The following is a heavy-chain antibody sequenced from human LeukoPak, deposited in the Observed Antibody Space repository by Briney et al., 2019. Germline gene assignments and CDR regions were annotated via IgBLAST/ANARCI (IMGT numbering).Heavy chain of an antibody. V-gene: IGHV4-30-2*01. J-gene: IGHJ4*02. CDR3: GVGDVITIFGVAH. Sequence: SETLSLTCTVSGGSISSGGYYWSWIRQPPGKGLEWIGYIYHSGSTYYNPSLKSRVTISVDRSKNQFSLKLSSVTAADTAVYYCGVGDVITIFGVAHWGQGTLVTVSS. CDR1: GGSISSGGYY. D-gene: IGHD3-3*01. CDR2: IYHSGST.